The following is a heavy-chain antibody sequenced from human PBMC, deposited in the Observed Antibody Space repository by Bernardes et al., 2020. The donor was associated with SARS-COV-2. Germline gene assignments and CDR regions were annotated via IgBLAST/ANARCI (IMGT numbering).Heavy chain of an antibody. Sequence: SETLSLTCAVYGGSFSGYYWSWVRQPPGKGLEWIGEINHSRNTNYNPSLKSRVTISVDTSKNQFSLKLNSVTAADTAVYYCARVPYYYDNSGAWYFDLWGRGTLVTVSS. CDR1: GGSFSGYY. J-gene: IGHJ2*01. CDR2: INHSRNT. D-gene: IGHD3-22*01. V-gene: IGHV4-34*01. CDR3: ARVPYYYDNSGAWYFDL.